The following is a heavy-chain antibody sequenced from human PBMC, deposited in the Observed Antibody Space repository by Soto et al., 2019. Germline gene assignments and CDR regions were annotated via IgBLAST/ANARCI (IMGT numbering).Heavy chain of an antibody. J-gene: IGHJ4*02. D-gene: IGHD3-10*01. CDR3: AGGSGSLSY. Sequence: SQTLSLPCAISGDSVYNNNAAWNWIRQSPARGLEWLGRTYYRSKWYNEYAVSVKSRISINPDASKNQFSLQLNSVTPEDTAVYYCAGGSGSLSYWGQGTLVTVSS. CDR1: GDSVYNNNAA. CDR2: TYYRSKWYN. V-gene: IGHV6-1*01.